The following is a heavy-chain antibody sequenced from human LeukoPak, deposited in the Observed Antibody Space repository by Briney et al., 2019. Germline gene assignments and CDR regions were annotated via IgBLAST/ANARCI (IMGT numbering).Heavy chain of an antibody. CDR1: GGSISSYY. CDR3: ARVNYYDSSGLNYYYYGMDV. CDR2: IYTSGST. D-gene: IGHD3-22*01. J-gene: IGHJ6*02. Sequence: PETLSLTCTVSGGSISSYYWSWIRQPAGKGLEWIGRIYTSGSTNYNPSLKSRVTMSVDTSKNQFSLKLSSVTAADTAAYYCARVNYYDSSGLNYYYYGMDVWGQGTTVTVSS. V-gene: IGHV4-4*07.